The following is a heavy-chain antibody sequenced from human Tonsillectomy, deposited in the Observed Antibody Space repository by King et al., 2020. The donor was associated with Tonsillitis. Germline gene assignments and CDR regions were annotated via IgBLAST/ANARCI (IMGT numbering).Heavy chain of an antibody. V-gene: IGHV4-38-2*02. J-gene: IGHJ3*02. CDR3: ASLRYYYDSPDAFDI. D-gene: IGHD3-22*01. CDR2: IYHSGST. CDR1: GYSISSGYY. Sequence: VQLQESGPGLVKPSETLSLTCTVSGYSISSGYYWGWIRQPPGKGLEWIGSIYHSGSTYYNPSLKSRVTISVDTSKNQFSLKLSSVTAADTSVYYCASLRYYYDSPDAFDIWGQGTMVTVSS.